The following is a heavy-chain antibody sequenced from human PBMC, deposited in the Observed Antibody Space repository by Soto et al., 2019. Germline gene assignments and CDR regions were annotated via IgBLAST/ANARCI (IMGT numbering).Heavy chain of an antibody. CDR2: ISSSSSTI. CDR3: ARHPERIAEIGWFDP. J-gene: IGHJ5*02. CDR1: GFTFSSYS. Sequence: EVQLVESGGGLVQPGGSLRLSCAASGFTFSSYSMNWVRQAPGKGLEWVSYISSSSSTIYYADSVKGRFTISRDNAKNSLYLQTNSLRAEDTAVYYCARHPERIAEIGWFDPWGQGTVVTVSS. V-gene: IGHV3-48*01. D-gene: IGHD1-1*01.